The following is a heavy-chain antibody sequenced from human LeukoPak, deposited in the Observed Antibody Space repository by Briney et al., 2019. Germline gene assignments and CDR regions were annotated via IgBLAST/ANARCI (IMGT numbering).Heavy chain of an antibody. V-gene: IGHV3-74*01. CDR3: ARDVIR. CDR2: INTDGRRT. CDR1: GFTFSGYW. Sequence: GRSLRLSCAASGFTFSGYWMHWVCQAPGKGLVWVSGINTDGRRTSYADSVKGRFTISRDNAENTLYLQMTSLRAEDTAVYYCARDVIRWGQGTLVTVSS. J-gene: IGHJ4*02. D-gene: IGHD2/OR15-2a*01.